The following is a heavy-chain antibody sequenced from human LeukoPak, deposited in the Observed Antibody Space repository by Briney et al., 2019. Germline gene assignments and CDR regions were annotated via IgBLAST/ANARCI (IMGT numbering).Heavy chain of an antibody. CDR3: AREASITIFGVVYYYYYMDV. D-gene: IGHD3-3*01. CDR2: INHSGST. J-gene: IGHJ6*03. CDR1: GGSFSGYY. V-gene: IGHV4-34*01. Sequence: SETLSLTCAVYGGSFSGYYWSWIRQPPGKGLEWIGEINHSGSTNYNPSLKSRVTISVDTSKNQFSLKLSSVTAADTAVYYCAREASITIFGVVYYYYYMDVWGKGTTVSVSS.